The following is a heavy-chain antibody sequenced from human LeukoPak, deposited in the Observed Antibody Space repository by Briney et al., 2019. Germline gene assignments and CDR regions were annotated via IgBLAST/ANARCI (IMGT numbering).Heavy chain of an antibody. CDR1: GFTFSSYA. D-gene: IGHD7-27*01. V-gene: IGHV3-23*01. CDR3: AKIRIPVGFGELLGHFDL. CDR2: IRSTGINT. J-gene: IGHJ2*01. Sequence: GGSLRLSCAASGFTFSSYAMSWVRQAPGEGLEWLSAIRSTGINTYSADSVKGRFTISRDNSKTTLYLQMNGLRADDTDIYYCAKIRIPVGFGELLGHFDLWGRGTLVTVSS.